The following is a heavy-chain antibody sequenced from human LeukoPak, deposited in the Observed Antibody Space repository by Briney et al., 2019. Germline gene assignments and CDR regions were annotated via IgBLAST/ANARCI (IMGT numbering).Heavy chain of an antibody. CDR1: GFTLSSYA. CDR2: ISGSGGST. V-gene: IGHV3-23*01. J-gene: IGHJ4*02. CDR3: ARLREIPVFGGVTKSTSYFDY. Sequence: PGGSLRHSCAASGFTLSSYAMSWVRQAPGKGLEWVSAISGSGGSTYYADSVKGRFTISRDNAKNSLYLQMNSLRAEDTAVYYCARLREIPVFGGVTKSTSYFDYWGQGTLVTVSS. D-gene: IGHD3-3*01.